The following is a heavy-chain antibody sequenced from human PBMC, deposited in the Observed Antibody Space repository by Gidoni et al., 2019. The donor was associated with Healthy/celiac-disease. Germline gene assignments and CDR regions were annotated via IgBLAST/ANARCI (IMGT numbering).Heavy chain of an antibody. V-gene: IGHV3-11*01. D-gene: IGHD3-10*01. Sequence: QVQLVESGGGLVTPGGSLRLSCAASGFTFRDYYMSWIRQAPGKGLEWVSYISSSGSTIYYADSVKGRFTISRDNAKNSLYLQMNSLRAEDTAVYYCARDRAMVRGKSDAFDIWGQGTMVTVSS. CDR1: GFTFRDYY. J-gene: IGHJ3*02. CDR2: ISSSGSTI. CDR3: ARDRAMVRGKSDAFDI.